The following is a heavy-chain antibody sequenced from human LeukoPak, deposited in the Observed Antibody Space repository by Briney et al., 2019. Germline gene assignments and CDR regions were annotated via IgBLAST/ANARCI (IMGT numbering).Heavy chain of an antibody. Sequence: PGGSLRLPCAASGFTFSSYAMSWVRQAPGKGLEWVSTITDVGDRALYIDSVRGRFTIFRDDSKNTLYQQMNSLRAEDTAVYYCTKDQDFRLGSMDFWGQGTLVTVSS. CDR3: TKDQDFRLGSMDF. D-gene: IGHD7-27*01. CDR2: ITDVGDRA. J-gene: IGHJ4*02. CDR1: GFTFSSYA. V-gene: IGHV3-23*01.